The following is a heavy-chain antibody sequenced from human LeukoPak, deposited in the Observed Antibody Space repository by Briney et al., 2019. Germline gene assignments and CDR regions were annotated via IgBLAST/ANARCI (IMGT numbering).Heavy chain of an antibody. J-gene: IGHJ3*02. Sequence: SVKVSCKASGYTFTSYDINWVRQAPGQGLEWMGGIIPIFGTANYAQKFQGRVTITADESTSTAYMELSSLRSEDTAVYYCAIRGNGGAFDIWGQGTMVTVSS. CDR3: AIRGNGGAFDI. CDR1: GYTFTSYD. D-gene: IGHD5-12*01. CDR2: IIPIFGTA. V-gene: IGHV1-69*13.